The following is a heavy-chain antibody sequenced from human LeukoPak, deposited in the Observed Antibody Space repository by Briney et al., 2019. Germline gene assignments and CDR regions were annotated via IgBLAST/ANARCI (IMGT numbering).Heavy chain of an antibody. Sequence: RGSLRLSCAASGFSVSNTYMSWVRQAPGKGLEWVSVIYSGDSGVSTYYADSVKGRFTISRHNSKNTLYLQMSSLRAEDTAVYYCAKHSYDSSGYYSIDYWGQGTLVTVFS. CDR2: IYSGDSGVST. CDR1: GFSVSNTY. V-gene: IGHV3-53*04. J-gene: IGHJ4*02. CDR3: AKHSYDSSGYYSIDY. D-gene: IGHD3-22*01.